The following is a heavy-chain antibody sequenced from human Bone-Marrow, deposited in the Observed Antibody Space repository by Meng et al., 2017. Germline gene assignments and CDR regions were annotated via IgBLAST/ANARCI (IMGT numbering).Heavy chain of an antibody. Sequence: VPLLRAGAEVKKPGASVKVACKASGCTFTGYNLHWVRQAPGQGLEWMGRINPNSGGTNYAQKFQGRVTMTRDTSISTAYMELSRLRSDDTAVYYCARGDLGGYYDYWGQGTLVTVSS. J-gene: IGHJ4*02. CDR2: INPNSGGT. V-gene: IGHV1-2*06. D-gene: IGHD3-22*01. CDR1: GCTFTGYN. CDR3: ARGDLGGYYDY.